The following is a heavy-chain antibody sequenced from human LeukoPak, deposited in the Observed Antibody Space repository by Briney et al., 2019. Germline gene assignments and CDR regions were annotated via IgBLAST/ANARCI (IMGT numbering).Heavy chain of an antibody. CDR1: GYTFTGYY. J-gene: IGHJ6*03. V-gene: IGHV1-2*02. CDR3: ARGSAVVGNRGYYYYYYMDV. CDR2: INPNSGGT. D-gene: IGHD1-26*01. Sequence: GASVKVSCKASGYTFTGYYMHWVRQAPGQGLEWMGWINPNSGGTNYAQKFQGRVTMTRNTSISTAYMELSSLRSEDTAVYYCARGSAVVGNRGYYYYYYMDVWGKGTTVTISS.